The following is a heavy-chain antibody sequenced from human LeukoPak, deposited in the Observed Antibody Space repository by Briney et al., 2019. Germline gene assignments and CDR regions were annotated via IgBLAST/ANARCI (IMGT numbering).Heavy chain of an antibody. J-gene: IGHJ6*03. V-gene: IGHV4-59*11. D-gene: IGHD3-3*01. CDR2: VYDSEST. CDR3: ARVLQNYYHLDV. Sequence: SETLSLTCTVSGSSISSHYWSWVRQPPGKGLEWIGNVYDSESTHYKSSLKSRVTIFVDTSKNQFSLRLTSVTAADTAVYYCARVLQNYYHLDVWGKGTTVTVSS. CDR1: GSSISSHY.